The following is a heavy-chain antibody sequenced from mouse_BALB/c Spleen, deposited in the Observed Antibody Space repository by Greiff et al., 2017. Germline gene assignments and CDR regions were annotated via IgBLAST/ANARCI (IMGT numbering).Heavy chain of an antibody. CDR2: ISSGGGST. J-gene: IGHJ3*01. CDR3: ARQGTMITTGFAY. CDR1: GFAFSSYD. Sequence: EVKLVESGGGLVKPGGSLKLSCAASGFAFSSYDMSWVRQTPEKRLEWVAYISSGGGSTYYPDTVKGRFTISRDNAKNTLYLQMSSLKSEDTAMYYCARQGTMITTGFAYWGQGTLVTVSA. V-gene: IGHV5-12-1*01. D-gene: IGHD2-4*01.